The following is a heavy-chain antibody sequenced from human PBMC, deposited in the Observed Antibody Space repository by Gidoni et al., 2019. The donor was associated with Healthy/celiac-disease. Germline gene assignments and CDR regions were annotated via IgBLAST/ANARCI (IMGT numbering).Heavy chain of an antibody. J-gene: IGHJ4*02. CDR3: ARQAVAGTESEFDY. D-gene: IGHD6-19*01. V-gene: IGHV3-21*01. CDR1: GFTFSGYS. CDR2: ISSSSSYI. Sequence: EVQLVEPGGGLVKPGGSLRLSCAASGFTFSGYSMTWARQAPGKGLEWVSSISSSSSYIYYADSVKGRFTISRDNAKNSLYLQMNSLRAEDTAVYYCARQAVAGTESEFDYWGQGTLVTVSS.